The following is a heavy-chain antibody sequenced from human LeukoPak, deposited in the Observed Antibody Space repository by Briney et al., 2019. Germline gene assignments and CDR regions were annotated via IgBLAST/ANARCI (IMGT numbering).Heavy chain of an antibody. D-gene: IGHD1-26*01. CDR1: GGSSSSYY. J-gene: IGHJ5*02. CDR2: INHSGST. CDR3: AREFRKGWDWFDP. V-gene: IGHV4-34*01. Sequence: SSETLSLTCAVYGGSSSSYYWSWIRQPPGKGLEWIGEINHSGSTNYNPSLKSRVTISADTSKNQFSLKLSSVTAADTAVYYCAREFRKGWDWFDPWGQGTLVTVSS.